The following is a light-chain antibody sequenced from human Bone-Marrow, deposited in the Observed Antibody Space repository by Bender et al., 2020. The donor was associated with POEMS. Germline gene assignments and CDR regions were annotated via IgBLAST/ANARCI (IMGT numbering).Light chain of an antibody. CDR3: QTWEIGNSRV. J-gene: IGLJ3*02. CDR1: SSNIGAHA. V-gene: IGLV1-44*01. Sequence: QSALTQPPSASGTPGQRVTISCSGGSSNIGAHAVNWYQHLPGTAPKLLIYSSHRRPSEVPDRFSGSRSGTSASLAISGLQSDDEADYYCQTWEIGNSRVFGGRTKLTVL. CDR2: SSH.